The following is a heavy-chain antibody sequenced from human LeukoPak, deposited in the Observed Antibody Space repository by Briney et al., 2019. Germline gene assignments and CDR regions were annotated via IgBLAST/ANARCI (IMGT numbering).Heavy chain of an antibody. V-gene: IGHV4-39*07. CDR1: GGSISSSSYY. CDR2: IYYSGST. D-gene: IGHD2-15*01. J-gene: IGHJ6*02. Sequence: SETLSLTCTVSGGSISSSSYYWGWIRRPPGKGLEWIGSIYYSGSTYYNPSLKSRVTISVDTSKNQFSLKLSSVTAADTAVYYCARDKGRYCSGGSCPYYYYGMDVWGQGTTVTVSS. CDR3: ARDKGRYCSGGSCPYYYYGMDV.